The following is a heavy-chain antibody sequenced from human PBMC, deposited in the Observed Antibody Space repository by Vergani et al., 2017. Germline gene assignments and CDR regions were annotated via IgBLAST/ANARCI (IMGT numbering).Heavy chain of an antibody. CDR1: GYSISSGYY. J-gene: IGHJ4*02. D-gene: IGHD2-15*01. CDR2: IYHSGST. CDR3: ARADTLRXCSGGSCYRRPYYYFDY. Sequence: QVQLQESGPGLVKPSETLSLTCTVSGYSISSGYYWGWIRQPPGKGLEWIGSIYHSGSTYYNPSLKSRVTISVDTSKNQFSLKLSSVTAADTAVYYCARADTLRXCSGGSCYRRPYYYFDYWGQGTLVTVSS. V-gene: IGHV4-38-2*02.